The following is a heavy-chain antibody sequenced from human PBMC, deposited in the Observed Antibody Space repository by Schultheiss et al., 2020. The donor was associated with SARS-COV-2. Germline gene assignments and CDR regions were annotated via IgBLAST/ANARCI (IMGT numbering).Heavy chain of an antibody. J-gene: IGHJ4*02. D-gene: IGHD3-3*01. CDR2: ISGSGGST. Sequence: GGSLRLSCAASGFTFSSHAMSWVRQAPGKGLEWVSAISGSGGSTYYADSVKGRFTISRDNSKNTLYLQMNSLRAEDTAVYYCARDRTTIFGVVYYFDYWGQGTLVTVSS. V-gene: IGHV3-23*01. CDR3: ARDRTTIFGVVYYFDY. CDR1: GFTFSSHA.